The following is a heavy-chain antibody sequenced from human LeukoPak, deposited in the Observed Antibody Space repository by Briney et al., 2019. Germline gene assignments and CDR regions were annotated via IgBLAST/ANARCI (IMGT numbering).Heavy chain of an antibody. CDR2: INPNSGDT. CDR1: GYSFTGYY. V-gene: IGHV1-2*02. Sequence: ASVKVSCKASGYSFTGYYMHWVRQAPGQGLEWMGWINPNSGDTKYAQKFQGRVTMTRDTSISTAYMELTRLRSDDTAVYYCTSDTYYYDSTGLGHWFDPWGQGTLVTVSS. CDR3: TSDTYYYDSTGLGHWFDP. J-gene: IGHJ5*02. D-gene: IGHD3-22*01.